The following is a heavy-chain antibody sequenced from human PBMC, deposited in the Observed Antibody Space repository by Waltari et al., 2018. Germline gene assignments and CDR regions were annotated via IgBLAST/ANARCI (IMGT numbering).Heavy chain of an antibody. CDR2: ISSSRSYI. CDR3: AREGDIVVVPAADAFDI. D-gene: IGHD2-2*01. CDR1: GFTFRSYR. J-gene: IGHJ3*02. V-gene: IGHV3-21*01. Sequence: EVQLVESGGGLVKPGGSLRLSCAASGFTFRSYRMNLFRQAPGKGLGWVSSISSSRSYIYYAASVKGRFTISRDNAKNSLYLQMNSLRAEDTAVYYCAREGDIVVVPAADAFDIWGQGTMVTVSS.